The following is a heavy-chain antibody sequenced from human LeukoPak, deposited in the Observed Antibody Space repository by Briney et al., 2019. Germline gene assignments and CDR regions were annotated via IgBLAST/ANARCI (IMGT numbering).Heavy chain of an antibody. CDR2: INPNSGGT. CDR3: ARNSHPVSTNDY. V-gene: IGHV1-2*02. Sequence: ASVKVSCKASGYTFTGYYMHWVRQAPGQGLEWMGWINPNSGGTNYAQKFQGRVTMTRDTSISTAYMELSRLRSDDTAVYYCARNSHPVSTNDYWGQGTLVTVSS. J-gene: IGHJ4*02. D-gene: IGHD5/OR15-5a*01. CDR1: GYTFTGYY.